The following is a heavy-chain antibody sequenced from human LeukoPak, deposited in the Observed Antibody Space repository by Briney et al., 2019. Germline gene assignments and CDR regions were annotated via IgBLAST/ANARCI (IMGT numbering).Heavy chain of an antibody. V-gene: IGHV4-4*07. Sequence: PSETLSLTCTVSGDSISGYYWGWIRQPAGKGLEWIGRIYSSGSTDFNPSLKSRVTMSVDTSKSQFSLTLNSVTAADTAVCFCAREASVETHSGYYYDYWGPGALVTVSS. D-gene: IGHD4-23*01. CDR1: GDSISGYY. J-gene: IGHJ4*02. CDR2: IYSSGST. CDR3: AREASVETHSGYYYDY.